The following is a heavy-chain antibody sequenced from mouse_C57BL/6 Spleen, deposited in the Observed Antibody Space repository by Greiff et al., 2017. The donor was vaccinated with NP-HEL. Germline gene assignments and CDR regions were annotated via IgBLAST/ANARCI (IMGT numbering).Heavy chain of an antibody. Sequence: QVQLQQSGAELVMPGASVKLSCKASGYTFTSYWMHWVKQRPGQGLEWIGEIDPSDSYTNYNQKFKGKSTLTVDKSSSTAYMQLSSLTSEDSAVYYCARENYGVATGFAYWGQGTLVTVSA. D-gene: IGHD1-1*01. CDR1: GYTFTSYW. J-gene: IGHJ3*01. V-gene: IGHV1-69*01. CDR3: ARENYGVATGFAY. CDR2: IDPSDSYT.